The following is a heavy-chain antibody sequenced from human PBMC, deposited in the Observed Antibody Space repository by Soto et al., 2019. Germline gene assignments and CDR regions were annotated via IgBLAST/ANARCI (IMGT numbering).Heavy chain of an antibody. CDR2: INPSGGST. V-gene: IGHV1-46*01. J-gene: IGHJ6*02. CDR1: GYTFTSYY. Sequence: QVQLVQSGAGVKKPGASVKVSCKASGYTFTSYYMHWVRQAPGQGLEWMGIINPSGGSTSYAQKFQGRVTMTRDTSTSTVYMELSSLRSEDTAVYYCARTQIAAAVGYYYYYGMDVWGQGTTVTVSS. CDR3: ARTQIAAAVGYYYYYGMDV. D-gene: IGHD6-13*01.